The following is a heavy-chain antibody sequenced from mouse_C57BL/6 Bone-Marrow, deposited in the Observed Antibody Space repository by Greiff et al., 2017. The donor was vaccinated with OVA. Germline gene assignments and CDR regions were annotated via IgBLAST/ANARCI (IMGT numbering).Heavy chain of an antibody. V-gene: IGHV1-64*01. CDR3: AREGNYGSSYNWYFDV. J-gene: IGHJ1*03. D-gene: IGHD1-1*01. CDR1: GYTFTSYW. CDR2: IHPNSGST. Sequence: QVQLKQPGAELVKPGASVKLSCKASGYTFTSYWMHWVKQRPGQGLEWIGMIHPNSGSTNYNEKFKSKATLTVDKSSSTAYMQLSSLTSEDSAVYYCAREGNYGSSYNWYFDVWGTGTTVTVSS.